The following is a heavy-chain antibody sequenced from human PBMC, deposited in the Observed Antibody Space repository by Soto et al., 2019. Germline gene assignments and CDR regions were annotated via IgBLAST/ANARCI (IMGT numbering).Heavy chain of an antibody. D-gene: IGHD3-10*01. CDR3: ATGSGNGSGY. CDR2: ISSGSRTI. Sequence: EVQLVDSGGSLVQPWGSLRLSWAAYGFTFSTHTMNWVRQAPGKGLEWLSYISSGSRTIYYADSVMGRFTISRDNAQNSLYLQMRSLTDEDTAVYYCATGSGNGSGYWGQGTLGTVSS. V-gene: IGHV3-48*02. CDR1: GFTFSTHT. J-gene: IGHJ4*02.